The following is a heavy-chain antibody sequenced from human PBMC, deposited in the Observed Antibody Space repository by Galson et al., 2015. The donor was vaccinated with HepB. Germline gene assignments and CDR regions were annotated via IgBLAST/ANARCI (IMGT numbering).Heavy chain of an antibody. CDR1: GFSFHDYN. V-gene: IGHV3-21*01. Sequence: LRLSCAASGFSFHDYNMIWVRQAPGKGLEWVSSISSDSSYIYYADSVRGRFTISRDNAKKSLYLQMNSLRVEDTATYYCARDPPLGAPFDYWGQGTLVTVSS. D-gene: IGHD7-27*01. CDR2: ISSDSSYI. CDR3: ARDPPLGAPFDY. J-gene: IGHJ4*02.